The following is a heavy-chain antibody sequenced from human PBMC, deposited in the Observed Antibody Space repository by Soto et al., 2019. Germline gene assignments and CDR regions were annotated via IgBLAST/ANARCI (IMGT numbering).Heavy chain of an antibody. Sequence: GGSLRLSCAASGFTVSSNYMSWVRQAPGKGLEWVSVIYSGGSTYYADSVKGRFTISRDNSKNTLYLQMNSLRAEDTAVYYCARENKGGYSGSYADYWGQGTLVTVSS. D-gene: IGHD1-26*01. V-gene: IGHV3-53*01. CDR2: IYSGGST. J-gene: IGHJ4*02. CDR3: ARENKGGYSGSYADY. CDR1: GFTVSSNY.